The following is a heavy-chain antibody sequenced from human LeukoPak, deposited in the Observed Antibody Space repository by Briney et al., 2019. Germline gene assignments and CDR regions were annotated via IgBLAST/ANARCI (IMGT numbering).Heavy chain of an antibody. CDR2: INPNDGST. CDR1: GYTFTSYY. V-gene: IGHV1-46*01. CDR3: ARGEVFAY. Sequence: ASVKVSCKASGYTFTSYYMYWVRQAPGQGLEWMGIINPNDGSTTYPQKSQGRVSMTRDTSTSTVYMELLGLRSEDTAVYYCARGEVFAYWGQGTLVTVSS. J-gene: IGHJ4*02. D-gene: IGHD2-21*01.